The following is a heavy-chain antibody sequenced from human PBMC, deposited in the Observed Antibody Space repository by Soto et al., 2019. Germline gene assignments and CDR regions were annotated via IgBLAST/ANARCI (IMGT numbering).Heavy chain of an antibody. D-gene: IGHD2-15*01. CDR3: TAVVVAAISYYYGMDV. CDR2: IKSKTDGGTT. J-gene: IGHJ6*02. Sequence: GGSLRLSCAASGFTFSNAWMNWVRQAPGKGLEWVGRIKSKTDGGTTDYAAPVKGRFTISRDDSKNTLYLQMNSLKTEDTAVYYCTAVVVAAISYYYGMDVWGQGTTVTVSS. CDR1: GFTFSNAW. V-gene: IGHV3-15*07.